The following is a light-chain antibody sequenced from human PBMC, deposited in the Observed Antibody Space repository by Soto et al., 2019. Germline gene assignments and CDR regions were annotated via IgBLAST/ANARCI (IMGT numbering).Light chain of an antibody. V-gene: IGLV1-40*01. J-gene: IGLJ2*01. CDR1: SSNIGAGYD. Sequence: QPVLTQPPSVSGAPGQRVTISCTGSSSNIGAGYDVHWYQQLPGTAPKLLIYGNSNRPSGVPDRFSGSKSGTSASLAITGLQAEDEADYYCQSHDNSLRGSVFGGGTQLTVL. CDR3: QSHDNSLRGSV. CDR2: GNS.